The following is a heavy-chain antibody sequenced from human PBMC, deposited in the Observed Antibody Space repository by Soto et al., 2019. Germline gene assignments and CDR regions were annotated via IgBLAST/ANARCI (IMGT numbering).Heavy chain of an antibody. CDR2: IYHSGST. CDR3: ARGMTTVNTLDY. Sequence: SETLSLTCAVSGGSISSGGYSWRWIRQPPGKGLEWIGYIYHSGSTYYNPSLKSRITISIDRSKNQLSLKLSSVTAAVTAVYYCARGMTTVNTLDYWGQGTLVTVSS. J-gene: IGHJ4*02. D-gene: IGHD4-4*01. CDR1: GGSISSGGYS. V-gene: IGHV4-30-2*01.